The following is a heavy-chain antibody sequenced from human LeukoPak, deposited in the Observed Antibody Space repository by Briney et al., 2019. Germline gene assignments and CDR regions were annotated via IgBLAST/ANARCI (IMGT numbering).Heavy chain of an antibody. V-gene: IGHV3-20*04. Sequence: GGSLRLSCAASGFTFDDYGMSWVPQAPGKGLEWGSGINWNGGSTGYADSVKGRFTISRDNAKNSLYLQMNSLRAEDTALYYCATQGTYSSPFDYWGQGTLVTVSS. CDR3: ATQGTYSSPFDY. CDR1: GFTFDDYG. J-gene: IGHJ4*02. CDR2: INWNGGST. D-gene: IGHD6-13*01.